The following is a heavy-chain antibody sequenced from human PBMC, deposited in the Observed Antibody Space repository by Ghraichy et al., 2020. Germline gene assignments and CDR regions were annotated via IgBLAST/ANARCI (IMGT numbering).Heavy chain of an antibody. Sequence: GGSLRLSCAASGFTLSRYWMHWVRQVPGKGLVWVSRIKSDGSSTIYADSVKGRFTISRDNAKNTLYLQMNSLRAEDTAVYYCAREYCSGGSCFFGTGGSPFDYWGRGTLVTVSS. V-gene: IGHV3-74*01. CDR3: AREYCSGGSCFFGTGGSPFDY. CDR2: IKSDGSST. D-gene: IGHD2-15*01. CDR1: GFTLSRYW. J-gene: IGHJ4*02.